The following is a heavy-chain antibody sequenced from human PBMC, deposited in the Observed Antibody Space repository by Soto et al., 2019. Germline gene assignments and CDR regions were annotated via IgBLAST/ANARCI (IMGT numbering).Heavy chain of an antibody. CDR1: GYTFTTYG. J-gene: IGHJ6*02. V-gene: IGHV1-18*01. CDR2: INGYNGNA. D-gene: IGHD3-16*01. CDR3: ARMGDVPYYYFGMDV. Sequence: QVQLVQSGAEVKKSGASVTVSCKASGYTFTTYGVSWVRQAPGQGLEWLGWINGYNGNAKYAENLHRRVTMTTDTSTSTAYMEVRNLRSDDTAVYYCARMGDVPYYYFGMDVWGQGTPVTVSS.